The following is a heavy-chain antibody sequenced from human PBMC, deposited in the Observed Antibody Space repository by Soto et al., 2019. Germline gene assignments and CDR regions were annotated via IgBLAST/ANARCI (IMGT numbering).Heavy chain of an antibody. CDR1: GFTFSSYG. Sequence: QVQLVESGGGVVQPGRSLRLSCAASGFTFSSYGMHWVRQAPGKGLDWVAVISYDGSNKNYADSVKGRFTISRDNSKNTLYLQLNSLRAEDTAVYCCAKDSSTSYFRYFFDYWGQGALVTVSS. J-gene: IGHJ4*02. D-gene: IGHD6-13*01. CDR3: AKDSSTSYFRYFFDY. V-gene: IGHV3-30*18. CDR2: ISYDGSNK.